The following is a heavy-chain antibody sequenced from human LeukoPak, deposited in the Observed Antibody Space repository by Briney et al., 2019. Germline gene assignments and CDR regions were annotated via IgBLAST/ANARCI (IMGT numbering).Heavy chain of an antibody. CDR1: GFTLNRYW. CDR2: INEDGGER. D-gene: IGHD6-6*01. V-gene: IGHV3-7*01. Sequence: GGSLRLSCAASGFTLNRYWMSWVRQAPGKGLEWVANINEDGGERHYVDSVKGRFTISRDNAKNSLYLQMSSLRSEDTAVYYCARTYGSSADAFDIWGQGTMVTVSS. J-gene: IGHJ3*02. CDR3: ARTYGSSADAFDI.